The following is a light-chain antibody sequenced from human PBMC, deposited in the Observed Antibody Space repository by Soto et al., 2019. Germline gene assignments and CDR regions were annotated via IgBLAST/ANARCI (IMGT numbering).Light chain of an antibody. CDR3: QQYGTSPRGT. CDR2: GAS. CDR1: QSVSSTF. Sequence: DIVLTQSPGTLSLSPGERATLSCRASQSVSSTFFAWYQQEPGQAPRLLMFGASNRATGIPDRFSGSGSGTDFTLTISRLEPEDFAMYYCQQYGTSPRGTFGQGTKVEVK. J-gene: IGKJ1*01. V-gene: IGKV3-20*01.